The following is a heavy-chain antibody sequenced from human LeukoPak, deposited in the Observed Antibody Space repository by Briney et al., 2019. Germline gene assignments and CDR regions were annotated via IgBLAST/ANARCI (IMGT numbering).Heavy chain of an antibody. CDR2: IKQDGSEK. Sequence: GGSLRLSCAASGFTFSSYWMSWVRQAPGKGLEWVANIKQDGSEKYYVDSVKGRFTISRDNAKNSLYLQMNSLRAEDTAVYYCSRDPTYYLRYGYFDYWGQGALVTVSS. J-gene: IGHJ4*02. CDR3: SRDPTYYLRYGYFDY. D-gene: IGHD1-26*01. CDR1: GFTFSSYW. V-gene: IGHV3-7*01.